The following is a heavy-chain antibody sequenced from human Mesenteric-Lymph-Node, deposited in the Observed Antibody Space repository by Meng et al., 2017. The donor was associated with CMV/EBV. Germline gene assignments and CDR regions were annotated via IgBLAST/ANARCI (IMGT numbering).Heavy chain of an antibody. CDR2: ISHSGST. CDR3: ARVGGYNYPYFDY. D-gene: IGHD5-24*01. V-gene: IGHV4-59*01. Sequence: GSLRLSCTVSGDSISSYYWSWIRQPPGKGLEWIGYISHSGSTNYNPSLKSRVTISVDTSKNQFSLRLSSVTAADTAEYYCARVGGYNYPYFDYWGQGTLVTVSS. CDR1: GDSISSYY. J-gene: IGHJ4*02.